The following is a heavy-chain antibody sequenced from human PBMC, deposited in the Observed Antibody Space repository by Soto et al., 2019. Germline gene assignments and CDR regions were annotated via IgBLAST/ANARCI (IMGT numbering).Heavy chain of an antibody. CDR3: ASGVVGLRGDAFDI. J-gene: IGHJ3*02. CDR1: ANSFSSYW. D-gene: IGHD3-3*01. V-gene: IGHV5-10-1*01. Sequence: GESLKISCEASANSFSSYWISWVRQMPGKGLEWMGRIDPSDSYTNYSPSFQGHVTISVDKSISTAYLQWSSLKASDNAMYYCASGVVGLRGDAFDIWGQGTMVTVSS. CDR2: IDPSDSYT.